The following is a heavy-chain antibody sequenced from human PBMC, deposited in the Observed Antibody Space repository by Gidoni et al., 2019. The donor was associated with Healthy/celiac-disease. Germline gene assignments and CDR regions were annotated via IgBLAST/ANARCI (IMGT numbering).Heavy chain of an antibody. CDR3: ARDLLAVAGLFDY. Sequence: QVQLVESGGGVVQPGRSLRRSCAASGFTFSSYAMHWVRQAPGKGLEWVAVISYDGSNKYYADSVKGRFTISRDNSKNTLYLQMNRLRAEDTAVYYCARDLLAVAGLFDYWGQGTLVTVSS. J-gene: IGHJ4*02. V-gene: IGHV3-30-3*01. D-gene: IGHD6-19*01. CDR2: ISYDGSNK. CDR1: GFTFSSYA.